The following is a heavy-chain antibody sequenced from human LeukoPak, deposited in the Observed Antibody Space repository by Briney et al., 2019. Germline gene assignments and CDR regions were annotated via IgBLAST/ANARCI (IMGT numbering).Heavy chain of an antibody. CDR1: GGSISSYY. CDR2: IYTSGST. V-gene: IGHV4-4*07. J-gene: IGHJ6*02. CDR3: ARDSPPFAYCGGDCSPYYYYYGMDV. Sequence: PSETLSLTCTVSGGSISSYYWSWIRQPAGKGLEWIGRIYTSGSTNYNPSLKSRVTMSVDTSKNQFSLKLSSVTAADTAVYYCARDSPPFAYCGGDCSPYYYYYGMDVWGQGTTVTVSS. D-gene: IGHD2-21*02.